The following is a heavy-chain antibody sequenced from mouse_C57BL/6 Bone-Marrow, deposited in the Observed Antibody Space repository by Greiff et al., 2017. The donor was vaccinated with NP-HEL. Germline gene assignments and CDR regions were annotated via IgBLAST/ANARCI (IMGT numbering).Heavy chain of an antibody. J-gene: IGHJ2*01. Sequence: VQLQQPGAELVKPGASVKLSCKASGYTFTSYWMQWVKQRPGQGLEWIGEIDPSDSYTNYNQKFKGKATLTVDTSSSTAYMQLSSLTSEDSAVYYCAGGSSHYFDYWGQGTTLTVSS. V-gene: IGHV1-50*01. CDR3: AGGSSHYFDY. CDR2: IDPSDSYT. CDR1: GYTFTSYW. D-gene: IGHD1-1*01.